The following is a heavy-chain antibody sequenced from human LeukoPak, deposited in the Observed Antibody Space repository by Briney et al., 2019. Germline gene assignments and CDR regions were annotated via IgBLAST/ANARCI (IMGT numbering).Heavy chain of an antibody. CDR3: ARHRRTYNWFDP. Sequence: ASVKVSCKTPRYTFTGYNMYWGRHTPGQGVEWMGWINPNSGGTNYAKKFQGRVTMTRDTSISTAYMELSRLRSDDTAVYYCARHRRTYNWFDPWGQGTLVTVSS. J-gene: IGHJ5*02. CDR1: RYTFTGYN. CDR2: INPNSGGT. V-gene: IGHV1-2*02.